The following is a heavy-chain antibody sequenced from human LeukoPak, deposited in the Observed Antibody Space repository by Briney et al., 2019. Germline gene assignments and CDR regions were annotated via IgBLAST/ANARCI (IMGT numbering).Heavy chain of an antibody. CDR2: INPSGGST. D-gene: IGHD1/OR15-1a*01. Sequence: ASVKVSCKASGYTFTSYYMHWVRQAPGQGLEWMGIINPSGGSTSYAQKFQGRVTMTRDMSTSTVYMELSSLRSEDTAVYYCAKGPLAVEHSTHRFDFWGQGTLVTVSS. J-gene: IGHJ4*02. CDR3: AKGPLAVEHSTHRFDF. CDR1: GYTFTSYY. V-gene: IGHV1-46*01.